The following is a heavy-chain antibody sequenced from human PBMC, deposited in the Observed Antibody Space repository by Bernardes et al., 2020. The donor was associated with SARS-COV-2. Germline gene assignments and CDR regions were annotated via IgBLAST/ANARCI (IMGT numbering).Heavy chain of an antibody. Sequence: GGSLRLSCAASGFSLRNHGMHWVRQAPGKGLEWVAFISYEGSKTYYADSVQGRFTISRDSSKNTLDLQMNSLRPEDTALYYCAKSNLVFHFSAYNGLDVWGQGTTVTVSS. CDR1: GFSLRNHG. V-gene: IGHV3-30*02. D-gene: IGHD3-10*01. J-gene: IGHJ6*02. CDR2: ISYEGSKT. CDR3: AKSNLVFHFSAYNGLDV.